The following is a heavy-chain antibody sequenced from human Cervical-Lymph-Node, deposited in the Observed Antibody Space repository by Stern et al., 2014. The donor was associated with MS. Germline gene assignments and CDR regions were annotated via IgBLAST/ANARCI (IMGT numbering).Heavy chain of an antibody. V-gene: IGHV3-9*01. CDR2: TSWNSGSI. CDR1: GFRFDEYA. D-gene: IGHD4-17*01. J-gene: IGHJ6*01. Sequence: VQLVQSGGGLVQPGRSLRLSCAASGFRFDEYAMHWVRQAPGKGLEWVSGTSWNSGSIGYADSVKGRFTISRDNAKSSLYLQMNSLGPEDTAVYYCAKDLRGLSSYYYSAMDVWGQGTTVTVSS. CDR3: AKDLRGLSSYYYSAMDV.